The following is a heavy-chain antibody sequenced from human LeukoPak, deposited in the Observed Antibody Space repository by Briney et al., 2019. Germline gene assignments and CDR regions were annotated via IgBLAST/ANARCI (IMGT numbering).Heavy chain of an antibody. Sequence: SVKVSCKASGYTFTSYGISWVRQAPGQGLEWMGRIIPILGIANYAQKFQGRVTITADKSTSTAYMELSSLRSEDTAVYYCARHPYYYGSGSYSGWFDPWGQGTLVTVSS. CDR1: GYTFTSYG. V-gene: IGHV1-69*04. CDR2: IIPILGIA. J-gene: IGHJ5*02. CDR3: ARHPYYYGSGSYSGWFDP. D-gene: IGHD3-10*01.